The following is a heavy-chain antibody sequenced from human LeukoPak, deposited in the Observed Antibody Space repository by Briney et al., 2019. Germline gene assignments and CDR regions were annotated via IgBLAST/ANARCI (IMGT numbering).Heavy chain of an antibody. D-gene: IGHD3-10*01. CDR1: GFTFRKYW. Sequence: TGGSLRLSCTASGFTFRKYWLHWVRQAPGKGLVWVSRINPDDGSTSYADSVKGRFTISRDNAKNSLYLQMNSLRAEDTAVYYCAREGPPYYYGSGSLDYWGQGTLVTVSS. J-gene: IGHJ4*02. CDR3: AREGPPYYYGSGSLDY. V-gene: IGHV3-74*01. CDR2: INPDDGST.